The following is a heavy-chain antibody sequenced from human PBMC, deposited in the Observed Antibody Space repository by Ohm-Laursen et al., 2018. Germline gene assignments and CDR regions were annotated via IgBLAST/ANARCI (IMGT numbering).Heavy chain of an antibody. CDR3: AKGRSEVVSAALNY. CDR2: ISGSGDDT. CDR1: GFTFSSYW. J-gene: IGHJ4*02. V-gene: IGHV3-23*01. D-gene: IGHD2-2*01. Sequence: GSLRLSCAASGFTFSSYWMSWVRQAPGKGLEWVSVISGSGDDTYYTDSVKGRFTVSRDISNNTVYLHMDSLGAEDTAVYYCAKGRSEVVSAALNYWGQGTLVTVSS.